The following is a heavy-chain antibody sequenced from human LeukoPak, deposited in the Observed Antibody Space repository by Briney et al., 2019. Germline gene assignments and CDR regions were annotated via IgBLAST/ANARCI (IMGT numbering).Heavy chain of an antibody. J-gene: IGHJ4*02. CDR1: GFTFRYW. V-gene: IGHV3-7*01. D-gene: IGHD2-21*02. Sequence: GGSLRLSCAASGFTFRYWMMWVRQVPGKGLEWVANINEDGSEKNYVDSVKGRFTISRDNAKNSLHLQMNSLRAEDTAVYYCATDRDNSDWQKRFDSWGQGTLVTVSS. CDR2: INEDGSEK. CDR3: ATDRDNSDWQKRFDS.